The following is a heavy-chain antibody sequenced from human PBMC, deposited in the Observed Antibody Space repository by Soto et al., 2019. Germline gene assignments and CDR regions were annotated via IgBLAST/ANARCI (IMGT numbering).Heavy chain of an antibody. V-gene: IGHV4-39*01. Sequence: PSETLSVTCSVSGDSIGSSTNYWGWIRQPPGKGLEWIGTIYHSGNTYYNPTLKSRVAISVDMSKNQFSLRLNSVTAADTAVYYCARHEWLQLWLVTEYWGQGALVTVSS. CDR2: IYHSGNT. CDR1: GDSIGSSTNY. J-gene: IGHJ4*02. CDR3: ARHEWLQLWLVTEY. D-gene: IGHD5-18*01.